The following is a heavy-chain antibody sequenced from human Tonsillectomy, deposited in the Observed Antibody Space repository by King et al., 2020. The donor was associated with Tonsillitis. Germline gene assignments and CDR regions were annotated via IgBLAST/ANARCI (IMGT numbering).Heavy chain of an antibody. V-gene: IGHV2-5*02. CDR1: GFSLTTGGES. J-gene: IGHJ4*02. D-gene: IGHD5-18*01. CDR3: AHRRGTAMPSYYFDF. Sequence: ITLKESGPTLVKPTQTLTLTCALSGFSLTTGGESVGWIRQPPGKALEWLALIYWDDDKHYSPSLKSRLTIAKDNSKNQVVLTMTNMDPVDTATYYCAHRRGTAMPSYYFDFWGQGTLVTVSS. CDR2: IYWDDDK.